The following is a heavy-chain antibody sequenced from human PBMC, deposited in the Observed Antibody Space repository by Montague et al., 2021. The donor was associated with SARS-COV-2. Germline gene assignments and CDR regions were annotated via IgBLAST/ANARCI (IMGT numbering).Heavy chain of an antibody. J-gene: IGHJ6*02. CDR2: ISSSSGYI. CDR1: GFPFSTYI. V-gene: IGHV3-21*04. CDR3: ARGSTTNYYYYGMDV. Sequence: YLRLSCAASGFPFSTYIMNWVRQAPGKGLEWVSLISSSSGYIYYADSVKGRFTISRDNAQNSLYLQMNSLRAEDTAVYYCARGSTTNYYYYGMDVWGQGTTVTVSS. D-gene: IGHD5/OR15-5a*01.